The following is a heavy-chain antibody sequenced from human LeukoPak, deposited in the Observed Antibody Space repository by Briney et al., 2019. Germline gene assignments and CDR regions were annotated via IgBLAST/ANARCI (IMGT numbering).Heavy chain of an antibody. CDR2: IYDSGST. CDR3: ARLPQEMATTKGFDY. J-gene: IGHJ4*02. CDR1: GGSISSSSYY. D-gene: IGHD5-24*01. V-gene: IGHV4-39*01. Sequence: PSETLSLTCTVSGGSISSSSYYWGWIRQPPGKGLEWIGSIYDSGSTYYNPSLKSRVTISVDTSKNQFSLKLSSVTAADTAVYYCARLPQEMATTKGFDYWGQGTLVTVSS.